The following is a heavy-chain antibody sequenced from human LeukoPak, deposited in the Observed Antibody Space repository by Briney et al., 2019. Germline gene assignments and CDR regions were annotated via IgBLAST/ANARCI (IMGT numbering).Heavy chain of an antibody. CDR2: IKSKTDGGTT. V-gene: IGHV3-15*07. CDR1: GFTFSNAW. Sequence: GGSLRLSCAASGFTFSNAWMNWVRQAPGKGLEWVGRIKSKTDGGTTDYAAPVKGRFPIPRDDSKNTLYLPMNSLKTEDTAVYYCARDMSAYNYGADYWGQGTLVTVSS. D-gene: IGHD5-18*01. CDR3: ARDMSAYNYGADY. J-gene: IGHJ4*02.